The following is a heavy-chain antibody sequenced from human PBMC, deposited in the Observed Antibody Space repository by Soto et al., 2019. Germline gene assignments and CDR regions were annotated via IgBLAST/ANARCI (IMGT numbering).Heavy chain of an antibody. V-gene: IGHV3-23*01. D-gene: IGHD6-13*01. CDR1: GFTFSSYA. Sequence: GGPLRLSCAASGFTFSSYAMSWVRQAPGKGLEWVSAISGSGGSTYYADSVKGRFTISRDNSRNTLYLQMNSLRAEDTAVYYCAKMVAAAVYYFDYWGQGTLVTVSS. J-gene: IGHJ4*02. CDR2: ISGSGGST. CDR3: AKMVAAAVYYFDY.